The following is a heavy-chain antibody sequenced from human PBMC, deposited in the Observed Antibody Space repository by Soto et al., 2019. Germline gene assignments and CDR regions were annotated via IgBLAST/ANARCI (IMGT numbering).Heavy chain of an antibody. V-gene: IGHV1-2*04. Sequence: ASVKVSCKASGYTFTGYYMHWVRQAPGQGLEWMGWINPNSGGTNYAQKFQGWVTMTRDTSISTAYMELSRLRSDDTAVYYCARAVDTAMATLPALQHAFDIWGQGTMVTVSS. D-gene: IGHD5-18*01. CDR2: INPNSGGT. CDR1: GYTFTGYY. J-gene: IGHJ3*02. CDR3: ARAVDTAMATLPALQHAFDI.